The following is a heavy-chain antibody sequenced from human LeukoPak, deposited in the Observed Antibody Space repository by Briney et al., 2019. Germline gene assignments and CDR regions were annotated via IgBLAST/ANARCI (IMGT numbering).Heavy chain of an antibody. J-gene: IGHJ4*02. CDR3: ARDKTQIWFGEGLWYFDY. V-gene: IGHV1-18*01. Sequence: WASVKVSCKASGYTFTTYGISWVRQAPGQGLEWMGWISPYNGNTKYAQKLQGRVTMTTDTSTSTAYMELRNLRSDDTAVYYCARDKTQIWFGEGLWYFDYWGQGTLVTVSS. CDR2: ISPYNGNT. D-gene: IGHD3-10*01. CDR1: GYTFTTYG.